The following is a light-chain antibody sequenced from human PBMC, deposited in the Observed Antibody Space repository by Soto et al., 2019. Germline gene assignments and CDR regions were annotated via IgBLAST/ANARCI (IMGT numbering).Light chain of an antibody. CDR1: QSVSSY. V-gene: IGKV3-20*01. J-gene: IGKJ1*01. CDR3: QQYGNSPQT. CDR2: GAS. Sequence: ELVLTQSPATLSLSPGERATLSCRASQSVSSYLAWYQQKPGQAPRLLIYGASSRATGIPNRFSGSGSGTDFTLTISRLEPEDFAVYYCQQYGNSPQTFGQGTKVDIK.